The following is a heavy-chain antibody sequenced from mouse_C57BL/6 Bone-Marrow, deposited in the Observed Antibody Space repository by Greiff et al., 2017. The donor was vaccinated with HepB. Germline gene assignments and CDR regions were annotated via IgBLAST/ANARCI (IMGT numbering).Heavy chain of an antibody. V-gene: IGHV1-69*01. J-gene: IGHJ2*01. CDR2: IDPSDSYT. Sequence: VQLQQPGAELVMPGASVKLSCKASGYTFTSYWMHWVKQRPGQGLEWIGEIDPSDSYTNYNQKFKGKSTLTVEKSSSTAYMQLSSLTSEDSAVYYCARYDYGSSFDYWGQGTTLTVSS. CDR1: GYTFTSYW. D-gene: IGHD1-1*01. CDR3: ARYDYGSSFDY.